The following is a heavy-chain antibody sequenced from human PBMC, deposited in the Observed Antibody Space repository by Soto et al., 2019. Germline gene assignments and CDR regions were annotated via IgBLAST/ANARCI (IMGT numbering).Heavy chain of an antibody. CDR2: IYYSGST. V-gene: IGHV4-59*01. D-gene: IGHD3-10*01. J-gene: IGHJ6*03. CDR3: ARVNGYGSGSYYNNYYYYYMDV. Sequence: SETLSLTCTVSGGSISSYYWSWVRQPPGKGLEWIGYIYYSGSTNYNPSLKSRVTISVDTSKNQFSLKLSSVTAADTAVYYCARVNGYGSGSYYNNYYYYYMDVWGKGTTVTVSS. CDR1: GGSISSYY.